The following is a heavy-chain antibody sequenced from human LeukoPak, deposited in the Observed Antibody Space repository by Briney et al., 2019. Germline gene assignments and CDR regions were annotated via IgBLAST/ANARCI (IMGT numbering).Heavy chain of an antibody. CDR3: AREIGDSSGYYRFDY. CDR1: GYTFTSYY. J-gene: IGHJ4*02. D-gene: IGHD3-22*01. CDR2: INPSGGST. Sequence: ASVKVSCKASGYTFTSYYMHWVRQAPGQGLEWMGIINPSGGSTSYAQKFQGRATMTRDTSTSTVYMELSSLRSEDTAVYYCAREIGDSSGYYRFDYWGQGTLVTVSS. V-gene: IGHV1-46*01.